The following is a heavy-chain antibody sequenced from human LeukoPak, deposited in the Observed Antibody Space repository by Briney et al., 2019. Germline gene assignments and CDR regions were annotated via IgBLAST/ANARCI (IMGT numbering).Heavy chain of an antibody. V-gene: IGHV4-38-2*02. CDR2: IYYSGST. Sequence: PSETLSLTCTVSGYSISSGYYWGWIRQPPGKGLEWPGSIYYSGSTYYNPSLKSRVTISVDTSKNQFSLKLSSVTAADTAVYYCARLVRDYGDYGGYFDYWGQGTLVTVSS. D-gene: IGHD4-17*01. J-gene: IGHJ4*02. CDR3: ARLVRDYGDYGGYFDY. CDR1: GYSISSGYY.